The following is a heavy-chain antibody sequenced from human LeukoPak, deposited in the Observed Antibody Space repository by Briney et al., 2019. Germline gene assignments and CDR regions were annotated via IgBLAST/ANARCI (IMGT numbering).Heavy chain of an antibody. D-gene: IGHD2-2*02. CDR3: ARAGYCSSTSCYTRVGGFDY. V-gene: IGHV4-59*08. Sequence: SETLSLTCTVSGGSISSYYWSWIRQPPGKGLEWIGYIYYSGSTNYNPSLKSRVTISVDTSKNQFSLKLSSVTAADTAVYYCARAGYCSSTSCYTRVGGFDYWGQGTLVTVSS. J-gene: IGHJ4*02. CDR1: GGSISSYY. CDR2: IYYSGST.